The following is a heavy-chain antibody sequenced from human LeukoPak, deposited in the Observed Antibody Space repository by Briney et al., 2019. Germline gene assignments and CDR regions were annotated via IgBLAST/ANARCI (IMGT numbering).Heavy chain of an antibody. V-gene: IGHV4-4*07. D-gene: IGHD2-15*01. CDR2: IYTSGST. CDR3: ARDRWELPAFDI. J-gene: IGHJ3*02. Sequence: SETLSLTCAVSGGSISSYYWSWIRQPAGKGLEWIGRIYTSGSTNYNPSLKSRVTMSVDTSKNQFSLKLSSVTAADTAVYYCARDRWELPAFDIWGQGTMVTVSS. CDR1: GGSISSYY.